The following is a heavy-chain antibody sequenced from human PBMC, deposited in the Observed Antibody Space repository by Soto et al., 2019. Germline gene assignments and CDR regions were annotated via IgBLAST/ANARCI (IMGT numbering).Heavy chain of an antibody. CDR3: VKEDGLVGSNSAFDY. CDR2: INGRSNYK. CDR1: GFSFSTYN. D-gene: IGHD1-26*01. V-gene: IGHV3-21*02. Sequence: EVQVVESGGGLVKPGGSLRLSCATSGFSFSTYNMNWVRQDPGKGLEWVSSINGRSNYKYYTDSVKGRFAISRDNPKNSLYRQIDSLRVEDKAVYYCVKEDGLVGSNSAFDYWGQGTLVTVSS. J-gene: IGHJ4*02.